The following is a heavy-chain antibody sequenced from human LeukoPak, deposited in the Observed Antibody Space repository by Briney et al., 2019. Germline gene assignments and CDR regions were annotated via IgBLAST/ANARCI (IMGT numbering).Heavy chain of an antibody. J-gene: IGHJ4*02. CDR3: ARGKYTSFDN. Sequence: SQTLSLTCAISGDSLFTDSVAWNWIRQSPSRGLEWLGRTYYRSKWSFDYAVSVKSRITINAGTSKNQFSLQLNSVTPEDTAMYYCARGKYTSFDNWGQGILVTVSS. V-gene: IGHV6-1*01. D-gene: IGHD2-2*01. CDR2: TYYRSKWSF. CDR1: GDSLFTDSVA.